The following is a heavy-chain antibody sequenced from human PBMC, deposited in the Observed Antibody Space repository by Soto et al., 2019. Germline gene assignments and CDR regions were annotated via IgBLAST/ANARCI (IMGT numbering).Heavy chain of an antibody. CDR2: ISSSGSTI. J-gene: IGHJ6*03. CDR3: ARTRWFGEPPLPGYMDV. CDR1: GFTFSDYY. Sequence: PGGSLRLSCAASGFTFSDYYMSWIRQAPGKGLEWVSYISSSGSTIYYADSVKGRFTISRDNAKNSLYLQMNSLRAEDTAVYYCARTRWFGEPPLPGYMDVWGKGTTVTVSS. D-gene: IGHD3-10*01. V-gene: IGHV3-11*01.